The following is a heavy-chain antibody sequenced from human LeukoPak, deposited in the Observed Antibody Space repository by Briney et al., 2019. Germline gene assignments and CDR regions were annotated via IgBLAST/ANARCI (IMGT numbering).Heavy chain of an antibody. CDR3: ARQTFGGVIVNFDY. CDR1: GLTFSDYW. CDR2: IKQDGSEK. J-gene: IGHJ4*02. D-gene: IGHD3-16*02. Sequence: PGGSLRLSCAASGLTFSDYWMSWVRQAPGKGLEWVANIKQDGSEKYYVDPVKGRFTISRDNAKNSLYLQMNSLRAEDTAVYYCARQTFGGVIVNFDYWGQGTLVTVSS. V-gene: IGHV3-7*01.